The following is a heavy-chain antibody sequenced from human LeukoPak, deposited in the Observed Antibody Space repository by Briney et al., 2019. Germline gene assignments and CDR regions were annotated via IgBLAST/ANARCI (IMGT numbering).Heavy chain of an antibody. CDR2: INPNSGGT. V-gene: IGHV1-2*02. CDR1: GYIFTGCY. Sequence: ASVKVSCQASGYIFTGCYMHWVRQAPGQGLEWMGWINPNSGGTNSAQKFQGRVTMTRDTSISTAYMELSRLTSDDTAVYYCARHPYSGSYHFDYWGQGTLVTVSS. D-gene: IGHD1-26*01. J-gene: IGHJ4*02. CDR3: ARHPYSGSYHFDY.